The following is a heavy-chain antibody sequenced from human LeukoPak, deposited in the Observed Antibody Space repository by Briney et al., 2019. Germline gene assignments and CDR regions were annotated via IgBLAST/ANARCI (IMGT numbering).Heavy chain of an antibody. J-gene: IGHJ4*02. V-gene: IGHV1-2*02. CDR3: ATLQLKTRDLDY. CDR1: GYTFTSYG. Sequence: ASVKVSCKASGYTFTSYGISWVRQAPGQGLEWMGWINPNSGGTNYAQKFQGRVTMTRDTSISTAYMELSRLRSDDTAVYYCATLQLKTRDLDYWGQGTLATVSS. D-gene: IGHD1-1*01. CDR2: INPNSGGT.